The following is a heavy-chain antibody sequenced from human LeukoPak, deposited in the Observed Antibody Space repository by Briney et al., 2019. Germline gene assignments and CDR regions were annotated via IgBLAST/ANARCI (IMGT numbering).Heavy chain of an antibody. CDR3: ARDSGGQYPLDY. CDR1: GYTFTGYY. Sequence: ASVKVSCKASGYTFTGYYMHWVRQAPGQGLEWMGWINPNSGGTNYAQKFQGRVTMTRDTSISTAYMELSRLRSDDTAVYYCARDSGGQYPLDYWGQGTLVTVSS. J-gene: IGHJ4*02. CDR2: INPNSGGT. V-gene: IGHV1-2*02. D-gene: IGHD3-10*01.